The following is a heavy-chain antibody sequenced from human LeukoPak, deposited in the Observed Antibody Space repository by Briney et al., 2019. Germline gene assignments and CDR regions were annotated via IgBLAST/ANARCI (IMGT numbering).Heavy chain of an antibody. CDR2: INPSGGST. V-gene: IGHV1-46*01. J-gene: IGHJ4*02. Sequence: ASVKVSCKASGYTFTSYYMHWVRQAPGQGLEWMGIINPSGGSTSYAQKFQGRVTMTRDTSTSTVYMELSSLRSEDTAVYYCARALVPAAMPMGFFGIDYWGQGTLVTVSS. CDR1: GYTFTSYY. CDR3: ARALVPAAMPMGFFGIDY. D-gene: IGHD2-2*01.